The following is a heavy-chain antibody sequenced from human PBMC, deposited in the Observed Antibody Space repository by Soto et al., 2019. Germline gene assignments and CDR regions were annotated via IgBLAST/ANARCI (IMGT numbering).Heavy chain of an antibody. Sequence: SETLSLTCAVYGGSFSGYYWSWIRQPPGKGLEWIGEINHSGSTNYNPSLKSRVTISVDTSKNQFSLKLSSVTAADTAVYYCARRKQRGDAFDIWGQGTMVTVSS. J-gene: IGHJ3*02. V-gene: IGHV4-34*01. CDR2: INHSGST. D-gene: IGHD5-18*01. CDR1: GGSFSGYY. CDR3: ARRKQRGDAFDI.